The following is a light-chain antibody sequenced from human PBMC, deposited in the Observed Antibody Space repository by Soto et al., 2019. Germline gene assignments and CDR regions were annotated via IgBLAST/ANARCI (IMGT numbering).Light chain of an antibody. CDR1: QSISSW. Sequence: DIQMTQSPSTLSASVGDRVTITCRASQSISSWLAWYQQKQGKAPKLLIYKASTMQSGVPSRFSGSGTGTEFTLAISILQPDDSATYYCQQYNDNWTFGQGTKVDIK. J-gene: IGKJ1*01. CDR2: KAS. V-gene: IGKV1-5*03. CDR3: QQYNDNWT.